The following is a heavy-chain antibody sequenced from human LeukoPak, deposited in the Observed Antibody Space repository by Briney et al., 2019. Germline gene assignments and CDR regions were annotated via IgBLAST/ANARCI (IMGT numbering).Heavy chain of an antibody. CDR1: GFTFSSYS. CDR3: ARDGVEFYNWFDP. CDR2: ISSSSSYI. J-gene: IGHJ5*02. Sequence: GGSLRLSCTASGFTFSSYSMNWVRQAPGKGLKWVSSISSSSSYIYYADSVKGRFTISRDNAKNTLYLQMNSLRAEDTAVYYCARDGVEFYNWFDPWGQGTLVTVSS. D-gene: IGHD2-21*01. V-gene: IGHV3-21*01.